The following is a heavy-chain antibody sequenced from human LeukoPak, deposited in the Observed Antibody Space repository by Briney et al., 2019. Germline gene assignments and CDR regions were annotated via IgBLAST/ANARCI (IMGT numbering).Heavy chain of an antibody. D-gene: IGHD1-26*01. Sequence: ASVKVSCKASGYTFTSNYIHWVRQAPRQGLEWMGMIYPRDGSTSYAQKFQGRVTVTRDTSTSTVHMELSGLRSEDTAVYYCARDPCSGSCYNWFDSWGQGTLVTVSS. CDR3: ARDPCSGSCYNWFDS. CDR1: GYTFTSNY. J-gene: IGHJ5*01. V-gene: IGHV1-46*01. CDR2: IYPRDGST.